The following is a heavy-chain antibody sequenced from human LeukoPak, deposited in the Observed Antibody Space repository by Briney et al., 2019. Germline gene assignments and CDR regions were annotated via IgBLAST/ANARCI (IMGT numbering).Heavy chain of an antibody. D-gene: IGHD3-10*01. Sequence: ASVKVSCKASGYTFTGYYMHWVRQAPGQGLEWMGWINPNSGGTNYAQKFEGRVTMTRDTSISTAYMELSSLRSDDTAVYYCARGPPSYGSGSYYLNYWGQGTLVTVSS. CDR2: INPNSGGT. CDR3: ARGPPSYGSGSYYLNY. V-gene: IGHV1-2*02. CDR1: GYTFTGYY. J-gene: IGHJ4*02.